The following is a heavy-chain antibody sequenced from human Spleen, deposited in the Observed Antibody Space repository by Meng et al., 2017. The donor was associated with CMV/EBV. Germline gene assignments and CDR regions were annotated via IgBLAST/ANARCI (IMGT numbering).Heavy chain of an antibody. Sequence: VCGGSVTSENSYWTWIRQPAGKGLEYIGYIDYTGSTNYNPSLKRRVTMSVDTSKNPFSLNLTSVTAADTALYYCAKLAPSYNWIDPWGQGTLVTVSS. V-gene: IGHV4-61*10. CDR2: IDYTGST. CDR1: GGSVTSENSY. D-gene: IGHD6-6*01. CDR3: AKLAPSYNWIDP. J-gene: IGHJ5*02.